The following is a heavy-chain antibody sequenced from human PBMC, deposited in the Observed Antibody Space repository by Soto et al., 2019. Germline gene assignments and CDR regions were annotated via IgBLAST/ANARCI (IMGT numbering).Heavy chain of an antibody. CDR2: IYTSGAT. V-gene: IGHV4-4*07. Sequence: PSETLSLTWIVSGSSFSKFYWSWIRQPAGKGLEWIGRIYTSGATSYNPSLKSRVTMSVDTSQTQMSLNLRSVTAADTAVYYCARGGIQLSYAFDYWGQGILVTVSS. CDR3: ARGGIQLSYAFDY. J-gene: IGHJ4*02. CDR1: GSSFSKFY. D-gene: IGHD1-1*01.